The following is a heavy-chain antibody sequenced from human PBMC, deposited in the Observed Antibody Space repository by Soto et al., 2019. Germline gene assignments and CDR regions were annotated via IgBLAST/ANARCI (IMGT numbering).Heavy chain of an antibody. J-gene: IGHJ1*01. CDR3: ARHGHDYGDYVYFQH. V-gene: IGHV4-59*08. D-gene: IGHD4-17*01. Sequence: SETLSLTCTISGGSISSYCWTWIRQPPGKGLEWIGHISYSGSTNYNPSLKSRVTISVDTSKNQFSLKLSSVTAADTAVYYCARHGHDYGDYVYFQHWGQGTLVTVSS. CDR2: ISYSGST. CDR1: GGSISSYC.